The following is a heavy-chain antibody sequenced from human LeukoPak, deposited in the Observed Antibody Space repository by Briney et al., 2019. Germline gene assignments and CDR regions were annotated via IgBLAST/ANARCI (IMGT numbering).Heavy chain of an antibody. Sequence: PGGSLRLSCAGSGFTFSSYRMSWVRQAPAKGLEWVAFIRYDGSNKYYADSVKGRFTISRDNSKNTLYLQMNSLRAEDTAVYYCAKDLIYYYDIPGGFDYWGQGTLVTVSS. V-gene: IGHV3-30*02. CDR3: AKDLIYYYDIPGGFDY. CDR1: GFTFSSYR. J-gene: IGHJ4*02. CDR2: IRYDGSNK. D-gene: IGHD3-22*01.